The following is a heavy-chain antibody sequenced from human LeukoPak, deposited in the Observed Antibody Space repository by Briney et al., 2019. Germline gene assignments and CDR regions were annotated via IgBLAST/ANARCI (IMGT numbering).Heavy chain of an antibody. J-gene: IGHJ3*02. CDR1: GFSFSIYA. V-gene: IGHV3-23*01. D-gene: IGHD5-12*01. CDR2: ISGTAGSK. Sequence: GGSLRLPCAASGFSFSIYAMTWVRQAPGKGLEWVSSISGTAGSKYSADSVKGRFTISRDNSKNTMYLQMNSLTAADTAVYYCTQTSRCGYPEIGACDIWGQGTMVTVSS. CDR3: TQTSRCGYPEIGACDI.